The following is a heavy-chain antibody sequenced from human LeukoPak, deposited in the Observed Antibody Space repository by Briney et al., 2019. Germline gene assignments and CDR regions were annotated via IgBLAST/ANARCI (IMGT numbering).Heavy chain of an antibody. Sequence: PSETLSLTCAVYGGSFSGYYWSWIRQPPGKGLEWIGEINHSGSTNYNPSLKSRVTISVDTSKNQFSLKLSSVTAADTAVYYCARGKGVVVPAAIFLVVHGQGWFDPWGQGTLVTVSS. CDR3: ARGKGVVVPAAIFLVVHGQGWFDP. CDR1: GGSFSGYY. CDR2: INHSGST. V-gene: IGHV4-34*01. J-gene: IGHJ5*02. D-gene: IGHD2-2*01.